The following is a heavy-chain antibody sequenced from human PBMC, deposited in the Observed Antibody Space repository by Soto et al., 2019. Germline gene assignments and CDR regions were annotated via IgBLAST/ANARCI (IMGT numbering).Heavy chain of an antibody. CDR2: LSDRT. J-gene: IGHJ4*02. V-gene: IGHV3-23*01. D-gene: IGHD3-16*01. Sequence: EVQLLDSGGHLVQPGGSLRLSCAASGFTISNYAMSWVRQAPGKGLEWVSTLSDRTYYTDSVRGRFTISRDTSENTLYLQMNSLGVEDTDVYYCARSLGPSRHFFDHWGQGTLVTFSS. CDR1: GFTISNYA. CDR3: ARSLGPSRHFFDH.